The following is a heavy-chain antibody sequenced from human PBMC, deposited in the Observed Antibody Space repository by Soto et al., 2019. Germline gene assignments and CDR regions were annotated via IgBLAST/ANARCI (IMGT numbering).Heavy chain of an antibody. CDR3: ARSPTYGYYDFWSGYRWLDP. CDR1: GGSISSYY. V-gene: IGHV4-59*01. J-gene: IGHJ5*02. Sequence: SETLSLTCTVSGGSISSYYWSWIRQPPGKGLEWIGYIYYSGSTNYNPSLKSRVTVSVDTSKNQISLKLSSVTAADTAVYYCARSPTYGYYDFWSGYRWLDPWGQGTLVTVSS. CDR2: IYYSGST. D-gene: IGHD3-3*01.